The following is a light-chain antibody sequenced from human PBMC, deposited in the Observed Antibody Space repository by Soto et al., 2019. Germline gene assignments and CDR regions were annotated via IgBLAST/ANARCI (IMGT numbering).Light chain of an antibody. CDR3: QQYGSSLIT. J-gene: IGKJ5*01. V-gene: IGKV3-20*01. Sequence: SLSPGERATLSCRASQSVSSNSLAWYHQKPGQPPRLLMYGASSRATGIPDRFSGSGSGTDFTLTISRLEPEDFAMYYCQQYGSSLITFGQGTRLEI. CDR1: QSVSSNS. CDR2: GAS.